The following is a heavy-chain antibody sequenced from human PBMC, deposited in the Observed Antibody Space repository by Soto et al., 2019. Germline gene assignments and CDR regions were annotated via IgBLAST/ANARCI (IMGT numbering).Heavy chain of an antibody. CDR3: ARISSAGSSRTL. V-gene: IGHV4-39*01. D-gene: IGHD6-13*01. J-gene: IGHJ4*02. Sequence: SETLSLTCTVSGGSISSSSYYWGWIRQPPGKGLEWIGSIYYSGSTYYNPSLKSRVTISVDTSKNQFSLKLSSVTAADTAVYYCARISSAGSSRTLWGQGTLVTVSS. CDR1: GGSISSSSYY. CDR2: IYYSGST.